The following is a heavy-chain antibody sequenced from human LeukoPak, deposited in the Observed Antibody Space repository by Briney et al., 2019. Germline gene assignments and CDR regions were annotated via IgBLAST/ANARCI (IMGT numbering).Heavy chain of an antibody. CDR3: AKSATAMVKRYYFDY. CDR2: ISGSGGST. D-gene: IGHD5-18*01. Sequence: GGSLRLSCAASGFTFSGYWMTWVRQAPGKGLEWVSAISGSGGSTYYADSVKGRFTISRDNSKNTLYLQMNSLRAEDTAVYYCAKSATAMVKRYYFDYWGQGTTVTVSS. V-gene: IGHV3-23*01. J-gene: IGHJ4*03. CDR1: GFTFSGYW.